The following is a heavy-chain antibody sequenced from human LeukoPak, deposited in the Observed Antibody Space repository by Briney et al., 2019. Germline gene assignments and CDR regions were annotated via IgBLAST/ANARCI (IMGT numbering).Heavy chain of an antibody. J-gene: IGHJ4*02. CDR1: GGSINSYF. V-gene: IGHV4-4*07. Sequence: SETLSLTCTVSGGSINSYFWTWIRQPAGKGLEWIGRLYNSGSTNYNPSLESRVTMSVDTSKNQFSLNLSSVTAADTAVYYCGGEGSGRGLDYWGQGTLVTVSS. CDR3: GGEGSGRGLDY. D-gene: IGHD6-19*01. CDR2: LYNSGST.